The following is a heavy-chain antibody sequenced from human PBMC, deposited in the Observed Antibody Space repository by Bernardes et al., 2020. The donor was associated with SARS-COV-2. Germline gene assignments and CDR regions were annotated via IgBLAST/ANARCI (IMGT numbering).Heavy chain of an antibody. CDR3: AKDRLLRFLEWSQPATYYYYGMDV. J-gene: IGHJ6*02. Sequence: GSLRLSCAASGFTFSSYAMSWVRQAPGKGLEWVSAISGSGGSTYYADSVKGRFTISRDNSKNTLYLQMNSLRAEDTAVYYCAKDRLLRFLEWSQPATYYYYGMDVWGQGTTVTVSS. D-gene: IGHD3-3*01. V-gene: IGHV3-23*01. CDR1: GFTFSSYA. CDR2: ISGSGGST.